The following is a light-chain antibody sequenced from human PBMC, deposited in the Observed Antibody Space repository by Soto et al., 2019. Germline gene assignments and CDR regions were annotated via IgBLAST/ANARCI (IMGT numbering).Light chain of an antibody. CDR3: SSYTSSSTRV. Sequence: QSVLTQPASVSGSPGQSITISCTGTSSDVGGHNYVSWYQQHPGKAPKLMIYEVSNRPSGVSNRFSGSKSRNTASLTISGLQAQDEADYYCSSYTSSSTRVFGGGTKLTVL. V-gene: IGLV2-14*01. CDR1: SSDVGGHNY. J-gene: IGLJ3*02. CDR2: EVS.